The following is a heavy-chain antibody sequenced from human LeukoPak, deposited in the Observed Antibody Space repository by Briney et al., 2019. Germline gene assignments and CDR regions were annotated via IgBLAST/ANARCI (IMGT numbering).Heavy chain of an antibody. Sequence: GQSLRLSCAASGFSFGKYAMHWVRQAPGKGLEWVADISYDGGHTDYIASVKGRFTVSRDNSKNMLFLQMSSLRPEDAAVYFCATESSLTRWGQGTLVTVSS. CDR1: GFSFGKYA. CDR2: ISYDGGHT. D-gene: IGHD4-11*01. V-gene: IGHV3-30*04. J-gene: IGHJ4*02. CDR3: ATESSLTR.